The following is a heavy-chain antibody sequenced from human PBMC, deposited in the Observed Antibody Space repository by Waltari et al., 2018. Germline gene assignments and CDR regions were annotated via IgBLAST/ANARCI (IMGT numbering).Heavy chain of an antibody. J-gene: IGHJ4*02. CDR1: GFTFSSYG. D-gene: IGHD3-9*01. Sequence: QVQLVESGGGVVQPGRSLRLSCAASGFTFSSYGMHWVRQAPGKGLEWVAVISYDGRNKYYADSVKGRFTISRDNSKNTLYLQMNSLRAEDTAVYYCAKSYYDILTGWHPFDYWGQGTLVTVSS. CDR2: ISYDGRNK. V-gene: IGHV3-30*18. CDR3: AKSYYDILTGWHPFDY.